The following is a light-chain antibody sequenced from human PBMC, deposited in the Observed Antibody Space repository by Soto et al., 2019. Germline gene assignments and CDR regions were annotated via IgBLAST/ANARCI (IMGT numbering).Light chain of an antibody. V-gene: IGLV1-40*01. CDR3: QSYDSRLSGL. J-gene: IGLJ3*02. CDR1: SSNIGAGYD. Sequence: QPVLTQPPSVSGAPGQRVTISCTGSSSNIGAGYDVHWYQQLPGTAPKLLIYGNSNRPSGVPDRFSGSKSGTSASLAITGLQAEDEADYYCQSYDSRLSGLFGGGTKLTVL. CDR2: GNS.